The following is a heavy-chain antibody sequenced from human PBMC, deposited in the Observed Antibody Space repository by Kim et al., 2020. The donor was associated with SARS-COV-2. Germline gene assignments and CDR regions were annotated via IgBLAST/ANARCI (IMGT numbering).Heavy chain of an antibody. J-gene: IGHJ1*01. V-gene: IGHV1-69*04. D-gene: IGHD2-21*01. CDR3: ARDEGRGDTAEYFQH. CDR1: GGTFGSFT. CDR2: IIPIVDVA. Sequence: SVKVSCKASGGTFGSFTFSWVRQAPGQGLEWMGRIIPIVDVANSAQQFQGRVTITADKSTNTVYMELSSLRFEDTAFYYCARDEGRGDTAEYFQHWGQGTLVTVSS.